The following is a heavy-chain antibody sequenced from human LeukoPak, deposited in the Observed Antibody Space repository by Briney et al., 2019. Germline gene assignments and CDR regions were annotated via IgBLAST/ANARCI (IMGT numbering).Heavy chain of an antibody. CDR1: GYTFTDYY. D-gene: IGHD5-18*01. V-gene: IGHV1-2*02. CDR3: ARWIQLWRGFDY. Sequence: ASVTVSCKASGYTFTDYYMWGVRQAPGQGLEWMGWINPNSGDTNYAQKLQGRVTMTRDTSISTAYMELSRRTSDDTVVYYCARWIQLWRGFDYWGQGTLVTVSS. CDR2: INPNSGDT. J-gene: IGHJ4*02.